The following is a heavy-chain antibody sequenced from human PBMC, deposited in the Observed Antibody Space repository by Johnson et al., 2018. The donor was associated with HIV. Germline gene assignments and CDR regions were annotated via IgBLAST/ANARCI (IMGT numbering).Heavy chain of an antibody. V-gene: IGHV3-66*02. Sequence: VQLVESGGGLVQPGGSLRLSCAASGFMFSDYYMSWIRQAPGKGLEGVSVMDSGGSTYYADSVKGLFTISIDNSKNTLYLQMNSLRVEDTAVYYCARVLFWGQGTMVTVSS. D-gene: IGHD2-15*01. J-gene: IGHJ3*01. CDR3: ARVLF. CDR2: MDSGGST. CDR1: GFMFSDYY.